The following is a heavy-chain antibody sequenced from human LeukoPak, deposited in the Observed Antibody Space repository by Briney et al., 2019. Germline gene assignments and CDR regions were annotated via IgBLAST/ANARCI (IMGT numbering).Heavy chain of an antibody. CDR1: GYSFTSYW. CDR2: IYPGDSDT. CDR3: ARRERYCTNGVCYPPDY. Sequence: GESLKISCKGSGYSFTSYWIGWVRQMPGKGLEWMGIIYPGDSDTRYSPSSQGQVTISADKSISTAYLQWSSLKASDTAMYYCARRERYCTNGVCYPPDYWGQGTLVTVSS. D-gene: IGHD2-8*01. V-gene: IGHV5-51*01. J-gene: IGHJ4*02.